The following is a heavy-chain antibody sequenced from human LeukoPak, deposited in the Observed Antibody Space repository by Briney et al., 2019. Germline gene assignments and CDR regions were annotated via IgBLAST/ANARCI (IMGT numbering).Heavy chain of an antibody. J-gene: IGHJ3*02. D-gene: IGHD3-22*01. CDR2: ISYDGSNK. V-gene: IGHV3-30*04. CDR1: GFTFSSYA. Sequence: GRSLRLSCAASGFTFSSYAMHWVRQAPGKGLEWVAVISYDGSNKYYAESVKGRFTISRDNSKNTLYLQMNSLRAEDTAVYSCARDDYYDRSGYTDAFDIWGQGTMVTVSS. CDR3: ARDDYYDRSGYTDAFDI.